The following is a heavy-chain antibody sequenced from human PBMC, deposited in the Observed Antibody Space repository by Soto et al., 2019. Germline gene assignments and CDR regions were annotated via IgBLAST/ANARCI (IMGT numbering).Heavy chain of an antibody. CDR1: GDSFTSYG. D-gene: IGHD3-10*01. Sequence: ASVKVSCEACGDSFTSYGISWVRQAPGQGLEWMGWISAYNGNTNYAQKLQGRVTMTTDTSTSTAYMELRSLRSDDTAVYYCARFYYGSGSPDYWGQGTPVTVSS. CDR3: ARFYYGSGSPDY. J-gene: IGHJ4*02. V-gene: IGHV1-18*01. CDR2: ISAYNGNT.